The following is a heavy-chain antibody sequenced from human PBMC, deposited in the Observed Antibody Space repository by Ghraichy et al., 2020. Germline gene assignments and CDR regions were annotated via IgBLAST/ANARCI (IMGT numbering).Heavy chain of an antibody. CDR2: ISSTSSTT. CDR3: ARYESYYYDSSGYYYAFEI. Sequence: GGSLRLSCAGSGFTFSNYYMNWVRQAPGKGLEWVSYISSTSSTTYYADSVKGRFTISRDNAKNSLYLQMNSLRDEDTAVYYCARYESYYYDSSGYYYAFEIGGQGTMVTVSS. D-gene: IGHD3-22*01. CDR1: GFTFSNYY. V-gene: IGHV3-48*02. J-gene: IGHJ3*02.